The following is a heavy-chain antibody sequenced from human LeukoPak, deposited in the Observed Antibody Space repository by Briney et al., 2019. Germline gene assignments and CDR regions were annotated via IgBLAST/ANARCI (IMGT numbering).Heavy chain of an antibody. CDR3: ARSDILTGYYAGYYGMDV. Sequence: SETLSLTCAVSGGSISSSNWWSWVRQPPGKGLEWIGEIYHSGSTNYNPSLKSRVTISVDKSKNQFSLKLSSVTAADTAVYYCARSDILTGYYAGYYGMDVWGQGTTVTVSS. CDR2: IYHSGST. V-gene: IGHV4-4*02. J-gene: IGHJ6*02. D-gene: IGHD3-9*01. CDR1: GGSISSSNW.